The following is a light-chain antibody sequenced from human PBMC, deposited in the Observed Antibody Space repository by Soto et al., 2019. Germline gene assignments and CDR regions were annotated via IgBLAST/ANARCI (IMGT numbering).Light chain of an antibody. V-gene: IGKV1-5*01. CDR3: QHHNSYSQT. CDR1: QSIRHY. J-gene: IGKJ1*01. CDR2: GAS. Sequence: DIQMTQSPPTLSASVGDRVTITCRASQSIRHYLAWYQQMPGKAPKLLIYGASTLQRGVPSRFSGSGSGTESTLTISSLQPDDFGTYFCQHHNSYSQTFGQGTKVEIK.